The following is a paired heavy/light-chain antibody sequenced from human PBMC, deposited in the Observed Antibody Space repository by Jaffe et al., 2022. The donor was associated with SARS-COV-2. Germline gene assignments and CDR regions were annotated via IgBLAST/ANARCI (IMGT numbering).Heavy chain of an antibody. CDR3: ARDTLVVADHLYYYYYGMDV. J-gene: IGHJ6*02. CDR1: GGSISSGDYY. Sequence: QVQLQESGPGLVKPSQTLSLTCTVSGGSISSGDYYWSWIRQPPGKGLEWIGYIYYSGSTYYNPSLKSRVTISVDTSKNQFSLKLSSVTAADTAVYYCARDTLVVADHLYYYYYGMDVWGQGTTVTVSS. D-gene: IGHD2-15*01. CDR2: IYYSGST. V-gene: IGHV4-30-4*01.
Light chain of an antibody. V-gene: IGLV2-14*01. CDR3: SSYTSSSIVV. Sequence: QSALTQPASVSGSPGQSITISCTGTSSDVGGYNYVSWYQQHPGKAPKLMIYEVSNRPSGVPDRFSGSKSGNTASLTISGLQAEDEADYYCSSYTSSSIVVFGGGTKLTVL. J-gene: IGLJ2*01. CDR2: EVS. CDR1: SSDVGGYNY.